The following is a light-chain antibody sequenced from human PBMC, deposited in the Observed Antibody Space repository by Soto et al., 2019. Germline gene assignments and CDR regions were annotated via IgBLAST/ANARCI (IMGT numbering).Light chain of an antibody. CDR2: GNT. CDR3: QSYDSSLSAL. V-gene: IGLV1-40*01. CDR1: SSNIGAGYD. J-gene: IGLJ2*01. Sequence: QLVLTQPPSVSGAPGQRVTISCTGSSSNIGAGYDVHWYQQLPGTAPKLLIYGNTNRPSGVPDRFPGSKSGTSASLAITGLQAEDEADYYCQSYDSSLSALFGGGTKSPS.